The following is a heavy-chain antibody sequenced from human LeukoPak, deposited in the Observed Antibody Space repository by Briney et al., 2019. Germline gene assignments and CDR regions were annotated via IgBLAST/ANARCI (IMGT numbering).Heavy chain of an antibody. CDR1: GFTVSSNY. Sequence: GSLGLSCAASGFTVSSNYMSWVRQAPGKGLEWVSVIYSGGSTYYADSVKGRFTISRDNSKNTLYLQMNSLRAEDTAVYYCARDAGYSPHVGYWGQGTLVTVSS. D-gene: IGHD5-18*01. CDR2: IYSGGST. J-gene: IGHJ4*02. V-gene: IGHV3-53*01. CDR3: ARDAGYSPHVGY.